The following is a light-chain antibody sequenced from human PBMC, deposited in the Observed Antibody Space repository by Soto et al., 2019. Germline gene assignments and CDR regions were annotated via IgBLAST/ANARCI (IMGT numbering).Light chain of an antibody. J-gene: IGLJ1*01. CDR1: SSDVGEYNY. Sequence: QSVLTQPASVSGSPGQSITISCTGTSSDVGEYNYVSWYQQHPDKAPKLMIYDVSHRPSGVSNRFSGSKSGNTASLTISGLQAEDEADYYCSSYTTSSTFVFGTGTKVTVL. CDR2: DVS. CDR3: SSYTTSSTFV. V-gene: IGLV2-14*01.